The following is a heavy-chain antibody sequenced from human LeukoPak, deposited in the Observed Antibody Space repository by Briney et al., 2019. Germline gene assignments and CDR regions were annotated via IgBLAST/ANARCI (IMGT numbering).Heavy chain of an antibody. CDR1: GYTFISYG. CDR2: ISAYNGNT. Sequence: ASVKVSCKASGYTFISYGISWVRQAPGQGLEWMGWISAYNGNTNYAQKFQGRVTMTTETSTSTAYMELRSLRSDDTVVYYCARGRDGYNSDWGQGTLVTVSS. J-gene: IGHJ4*02. D-gene: IGHD5-24*01. CDR3: ARGRDGYNSD. V-gene: IGHV1-18*01.